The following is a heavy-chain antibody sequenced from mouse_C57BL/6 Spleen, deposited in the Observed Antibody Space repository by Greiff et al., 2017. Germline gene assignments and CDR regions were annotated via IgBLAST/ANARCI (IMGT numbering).Heavy chain of an antibody. CDR3: VRGEATFPLAY. Sequence: EVQLVESGGGLVQPKGSLKLSCAASGFTFNTYAMHWVRQAPGKGVEWVARIRSKSSNYATYYAVSVKDRFTISRDDPQSMLPLQMNNLKTEDTAMYYCVRGEATFPLAYWGQGTLVTVSA. CDR1: GFTFNTYA. J-gene: IGHJ3*01. V-gene: IGHV10-3*01. CDR2: IRSKSSNYAT. D-gene: IGHD3-2*02.